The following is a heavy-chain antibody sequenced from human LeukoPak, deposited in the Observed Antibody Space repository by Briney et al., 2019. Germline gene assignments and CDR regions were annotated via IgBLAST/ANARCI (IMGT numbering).Heavy chain of an antibody. CDR2: AGWAGGTT. CDR3: AKELDTMFFDY. V-gene: IGHV3-43*01. J-gene: IGHJ4*02. Sequence: GGSLRLSCATSGFNFYRYTIHWVRHAPGKGLEWVSLAGWAGGTTFYSDSVRGRFTISRDSGRKSVYLQMNSLTTDDTAFYFCAKELDTMFFDYWGQGALVTVSS. D-gene: IGHD3-10*02. CDR1: GFNFYRYT.